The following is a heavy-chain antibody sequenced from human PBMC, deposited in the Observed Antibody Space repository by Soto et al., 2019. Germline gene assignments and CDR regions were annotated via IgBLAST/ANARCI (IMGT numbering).Heavy chain of an antibody. CDR1: GFTFSSYA. Sequence: EVQLLESGGGLVQPGGSLRLSCAASGFTFSSYAMSWVRQAPGKVLEWVSAISGSGGSTYYADSVKGRFTISRENSKNRRDLHMNSMRAEDTAVYYCAKDPSRIVPWGGAFDIWGQGKMVPVSS. J-gene: IGHJ3*02. V-gene: IGHV3-23*01. D-gene: IGHD3-16*01. CDR3: AKDPSRIVPWGGAFDI. CDR2: ISGSGGST.